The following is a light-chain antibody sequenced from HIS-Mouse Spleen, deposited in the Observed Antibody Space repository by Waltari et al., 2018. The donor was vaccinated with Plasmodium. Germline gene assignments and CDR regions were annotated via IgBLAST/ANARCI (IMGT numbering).Light chain of an antibody. CDR1: ALPKKY. J-gene: IGLJ3*02. CDR3: YSTDSSGNHRV. Sequence: SYELTQPPSVSVSPGQTARITCSGDALPKKYAYWYQQKSGQAPVLVIYEDSKRPSGIPKGFSGSRSGTMASLTISGAQVEDEADYDCYSTDSSGNHRVFGGGTKLTVL. V-gene: IGLV3-10*01. CDR2: EDS.